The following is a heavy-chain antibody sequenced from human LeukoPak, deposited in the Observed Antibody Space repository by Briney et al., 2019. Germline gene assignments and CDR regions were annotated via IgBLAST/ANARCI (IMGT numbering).Heavy chain of an antibody. Sequence: ASVKVSCKASGFALTTNGIRWVRQAPGQGLEWMGWISGYNGYTSYSQKFQGRVTMTTDPSTSTAYMEVRSLSSDDTAVYYCARDYYQYNGYYYDCFDPWGQGTLVTVSA. V-gene: IGHV1-18*01. CDR1: GFALTTNG. CDR2: ISGYNGYT. J-gene: IGHJ5*02. CDR3: ARDYYQYNGYYYDCFDP. D-gene: IGHD3-22*01.